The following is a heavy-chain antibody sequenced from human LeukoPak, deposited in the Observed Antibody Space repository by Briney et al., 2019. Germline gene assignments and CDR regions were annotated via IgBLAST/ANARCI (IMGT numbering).Heavy chain of an antibody. Sequence: GGSLRLSCAASGFTFSSYGMHWVRQAPGKGLEWVAVIWYDGSNEYYADSVKGRFTISRDNSKNTLYLQMNSLRAEDTAVYYCARGSGTIIFNWFDPWGQGTLVTVSS. V-gene: IGHV3-33*01. D-gene: IGHD3-9*01. CDR1: GFTFSSYG. CDR3: ARGSGTIIFNWFDP. CDR2: IWYDGSNE. J-gene: IGHJ5*02.